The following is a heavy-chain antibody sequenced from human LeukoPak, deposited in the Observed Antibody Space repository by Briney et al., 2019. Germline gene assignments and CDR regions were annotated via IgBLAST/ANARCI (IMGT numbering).Heavy chain of an antibody. CDR3: ARVWDY. V-gene: IGHV4-34*01. J-gene: IGHJ4*02. Sequence: SETLSLTCAVYGGSFSNYYWSWIRQPPGKGLEWIGEINHSGSTNYNPSLKSRVTISVDTFKNQFSLKLSSVTAADTAMYYCARVWDYWGQGTLVTVSS. CDR2: INHSGST. CDR1: GGSFSNYY.